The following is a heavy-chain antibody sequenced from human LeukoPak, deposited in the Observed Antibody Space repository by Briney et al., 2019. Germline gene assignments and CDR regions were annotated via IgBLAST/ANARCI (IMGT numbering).Heavy chain of an antibody. CDR2: INHSGST. CDR1: GGSISSYY. CDR3: ARQHEGYYYGSGIHWYFDL. J-gene: IGHJ2*01. D-gene: IGHD3-10*01. V-gene: IGHV4-34*01. Sequence: SETLSLTCTVSGGSISSYYWSWIRQPPGKGLEWIGEINHSGSTNYNPSLKSRVTISVDTSKNQFSLKLSSVTAADTAVYYCARQHEGYYYGSGIHWYFDLWGRGTLVTVSS.